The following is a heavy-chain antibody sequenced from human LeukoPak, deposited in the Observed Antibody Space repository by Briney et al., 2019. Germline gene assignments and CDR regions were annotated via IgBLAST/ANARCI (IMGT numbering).Heavy chain of an antibody. Sequence: GGSLRLSCAVSGFAVSSNYMTWVRQAPGKGLEWGSVIYSGGSTYYADSVKGRFTISRDNSENTVYIQMSSLRAEDTAVYYCARDFSGVDYFDYWGQGTLVTVSS. CDR1: GFAVSSNY. CDR3: ARDFSGVDYFDY. D-gene: IGHD3-10*01. CDR2: IYSGGST. J-gene: IGHJ4*02. V-gene: IGHV3-53*01.